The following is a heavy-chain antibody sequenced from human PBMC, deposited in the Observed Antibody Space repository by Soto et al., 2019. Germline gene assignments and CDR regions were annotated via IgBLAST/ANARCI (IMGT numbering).Heavy chain of an antibody. CDR3: AKLMSASHTGY. CDR2: ITGSGDDT. CDR1: GFTFSSYG. V-gene: IGHV3-23*01. Sequence: EVQLLESGGDLVQIGGSLRLSCAASGFTFSSYGMIWVRQAPGKGLEWVSAITGSGDDTYYADSVKGRFTISTDNSKNPLYLQMTSLGADDTAIYYCAKLMSASHTGYWGHGTLVTVSS. D-gene: IGHD2-21*01. J-gene: IGHJ4*01.